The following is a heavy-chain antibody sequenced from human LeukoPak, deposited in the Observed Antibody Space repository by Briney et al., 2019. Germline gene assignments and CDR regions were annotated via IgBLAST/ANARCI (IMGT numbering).Heavy chain of an antibody. CDR3: AKEDRGVVGATIGDY. CDR1: LVILNRHI. J-gene: IGHJ4*02. D-gene: IGHD1-26*01. CDR2: ISGTSSYI. Sequence: PRGCLRLSRAASLVILNRHIMNRVPQAPGTGVGGVSCISGTSSYIYSADTLKSPFTTSRDNAKNSLYLQMNSLRAEDTAVYYCAKEDRGVVGATIGDYWGQGTLVTVSS. V-gene: IGHV3-21*01.